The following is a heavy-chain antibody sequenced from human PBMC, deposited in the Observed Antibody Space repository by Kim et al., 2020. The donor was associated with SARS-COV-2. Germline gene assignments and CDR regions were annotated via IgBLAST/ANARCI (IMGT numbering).Heavy chain of an antibody. CDR3: ARGWVCEFSCDYCLDV. D-gene: IGHD2-15*01. CDR2: IDPSDSYT. J-gene: IGHJ6*02. Sequence: GESLKISCKGSGYSFTSYWISWVRQMPGKGLEWMGRIDPSDSYTNYSPSFQGHVTISADKSISTAYLQWSSLKASDTAMYYCARGWVCEFSCDYCLDVWGQGTTVTVSS. V-gene: IGHV5-10-1*01. CDR1: GYSFTSYW.